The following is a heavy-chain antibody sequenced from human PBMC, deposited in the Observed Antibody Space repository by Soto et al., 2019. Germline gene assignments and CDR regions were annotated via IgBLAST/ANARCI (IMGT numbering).Heavy chain of an antibody. CDR3: AKNAEAKNRVGFDC. V-gene: IGHV3-23*01. CDR2: ITVNGANT. Sequence: EVQLLESGGGLVQPGGSLRLSCAASGFTFSTYVMNWVRQAPGKGLEWVWTITVNGANTYYADTVKGRVTISRDNSKKTLHLQMNGLRVEDTAVYYCAKNAEAKNRVGFDCWGQGTLVPVSS. J-gene: IGHJ4*02. D-gene: IGHD6-25*01. CDR1: GFTFSTYV.